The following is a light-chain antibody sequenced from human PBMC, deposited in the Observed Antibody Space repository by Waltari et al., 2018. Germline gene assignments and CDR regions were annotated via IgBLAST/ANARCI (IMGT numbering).Light chain of an antibody. Sequence: EVVLTQSPGTLSLSPGERATLSCRASESVRRALIWYQQKPGQAPRLLIYDTYTRATGVPDRFSGSGSGTDFSLTISRLEPEDFAVYYCQHNVRLPVTFGQGTKVEIK. V-gene: IGKV3-20*01. CDR1: ESVRRA. CDR3: QHNVRLPVT. CDR2: DTY. J-gene: IGKJ1*01.